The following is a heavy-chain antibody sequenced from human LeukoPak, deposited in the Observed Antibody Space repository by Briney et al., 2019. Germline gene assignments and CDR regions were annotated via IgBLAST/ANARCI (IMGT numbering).Heavy chain of an antibody. V-gene: IGHV1-46*01. Sequence: ATVKVSCKASGYTFTSYYMHWVRQAPGQGLEWMGIINPSGGSTSYAQKFQGRVTMTRDTSTSTVYMELSSLRSEGTAVYYCTRDRGELNFDYWGQGTLVTVSS. CDR3: TRDRGELNFDY. D-gene: IGHD1-26*01. J-gene: IGHJ4*02. CDR2: INPSGGST. CDR1: GYTFTSYY.